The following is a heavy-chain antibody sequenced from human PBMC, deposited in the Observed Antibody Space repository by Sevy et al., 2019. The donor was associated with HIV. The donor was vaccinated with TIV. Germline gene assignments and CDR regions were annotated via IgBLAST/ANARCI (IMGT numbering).Heavy chain of an antibody. J-gene: IGHJ1*01. V-gene: IGHV4-39*01. CDR3: ARRVAAAGQGNEYFQH. Sequence: SEMSLTCTVSGGSITDKKYYWAWIRQPPGKGLEWIGSISYGGSTYYNPSLQSRVTLSVDTCKNQVSLNLSSVTAADTAKYYCARRVAAAGQGNEYFQHWGRGTLVTVSS. D-gene: IGHD6-13*01. CDR2: ISYGGST. CDR1: GGSITDKKYY.